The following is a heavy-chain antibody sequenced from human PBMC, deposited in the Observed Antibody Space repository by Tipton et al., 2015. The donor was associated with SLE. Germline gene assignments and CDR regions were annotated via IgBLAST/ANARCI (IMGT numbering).Heavy chain of an antibody. CDR3: AREGTSGWFDP. CDR1: GIIFSGSW. J-gene: IGHJ5*02. Sequence: SLRLSCEASGIIFSGSWMSWLRQAPGKGLEWVANIKQDGSENYYLDSVKGRFTISRDNAKNSLYLQMNSLRAEDTAVYYCAREGTSGWFDPWGQGTLVTVSS. D-gene: IGHD2-2*01. V-gene: IGHV3-7*03. CDR2: IKQDGSEN.